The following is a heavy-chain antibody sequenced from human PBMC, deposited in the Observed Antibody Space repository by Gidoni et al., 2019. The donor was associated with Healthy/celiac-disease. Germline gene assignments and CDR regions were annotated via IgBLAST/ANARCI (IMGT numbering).Heavy chain of an antibody. CDR3: VKDRTMITFGGPPGAFDI. D-gene: IGHD3-16*01. CDR1: GFTFSSYP. Sequence: EVQLVESGGGLVQPGGSLRLSCSASGFTFSSYPLHWVRQAPAKGLEYVSAISSNGGSTYYADSVKGRFTISRDNSKNTLYLQMSSLRAEDTAVYYCVKDRTMITFGGPPGAFDIWGQGTMVTVSS. J-gene: IGHJ3*02. V-gene: IGHV3-64D*06. CDR2: ISSNGGST.